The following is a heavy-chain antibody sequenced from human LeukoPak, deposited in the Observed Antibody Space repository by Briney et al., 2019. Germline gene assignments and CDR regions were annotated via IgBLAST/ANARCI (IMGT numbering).Heavy chain of an antibody. Sequence: GGSLRLSCAASGFTFSSYSMNWVRQAPGKGLEWVSSISSSSSYIYYADSVKGRFTISRDNAKNSLYLQMNSLRAEDTAVYYCARGWRNWNYVVRDYYMDVWGKGTTVTVSS. J-gene: IGHJ6*03. CDR3: ARGWRNWNYVVRDYYMDV. CDR2: ISSSSSYI. V-gene: IGHV3-21*01. CDR1: GFTFSSYS. D-gene: IGHD1-7*01.